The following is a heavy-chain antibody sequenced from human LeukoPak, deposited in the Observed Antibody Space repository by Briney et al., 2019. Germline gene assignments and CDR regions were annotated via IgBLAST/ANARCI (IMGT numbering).Heavy chain of an antibody. V-gene: IGHV4-59*01. J-gene: IGHJ4*02. CDR2: IYYSGST. CDR3: ARGGYSSSWKYYFDY. Sequence: SETLSLTCTVSVGSISSYYWSWIRQPPGKGLEWIGYIYYSGSTNYNPSLKSRVTISVDTSKNQFSLKLSSVTAADTAVYYCARGGYSSSWKYYFDYWGQGTLVTVSS. CDR1: VGSISSYY. D-gene: IGHD6-13*01.